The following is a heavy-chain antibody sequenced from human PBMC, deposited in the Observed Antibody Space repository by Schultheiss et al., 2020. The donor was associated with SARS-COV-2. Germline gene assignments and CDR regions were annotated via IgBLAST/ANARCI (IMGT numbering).Heavy chain of an antibody. V-gene: IGHV3-53*01. D-gene: IGHD2-2*01. CDR1: GFPVSSNY. CDR3: AKEDRYCSSTSCYAGFDY. J-gene: IGHJ4*02. CDR2: NYSDGNT. Sequence: GESLKISCAASGFPVSSNYMTWVRQAPGKGLEWVSLNYSDGNTYYADSVKGRFTISRDNSKNTLYLQMNSLRAEDTAEYYCAKEDRYCSSTSCYAGFDYWGQGTLVTVSS.